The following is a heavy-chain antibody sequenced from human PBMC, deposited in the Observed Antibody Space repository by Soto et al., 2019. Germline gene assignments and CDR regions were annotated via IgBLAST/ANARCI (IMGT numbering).Heavy chain of an antibody. CDR2: VYHTGDT. V-gene: IGHV4-4*02. D-gene: IGHD2-21*02. CDR1: GGTVASSHW. CDR3: AREIVTAGGNNYFDP. J-gene: IGHJ5*02. Sequence: SETLSLTCGVSGGTVASSHWWSWVRQSPGRGLEWIGNVYHTGDTNFNPSLQSRVTFSVDKSNNQFSLRLTSLTAADTAVYFCAREIVTAGGNNYFDPWGPGXLVTVSS.